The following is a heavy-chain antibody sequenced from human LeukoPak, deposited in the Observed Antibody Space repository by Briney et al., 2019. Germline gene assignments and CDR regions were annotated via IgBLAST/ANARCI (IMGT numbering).Heavy chain of an antibody. Sequence: ASVKDSCKASGYTFTGYYMHWVRQAPGQGLEWMGWINPNSGGTNYAQKFQGRVTMTRDTSISTAYMELSRLRSDDTAVYYCARVGQWLVPHFDYWGQGTLVTVSS. D-gene: IGHD6-19*01. CDR2: INPNSGGT. CDR3: ARVGQWLVPHFDY. CDR1: GYTFTGYY. J-gene: IGHJ4*02. V-gene: IGHV1-2*02.